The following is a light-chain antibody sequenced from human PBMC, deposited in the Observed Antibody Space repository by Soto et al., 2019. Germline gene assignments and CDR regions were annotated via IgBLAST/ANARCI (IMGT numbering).Light chain of an antibody. Sequence: QSALTQPRSVSGSPGQSVTISCTGTSSDVGGYNYVSWYQQYPGKAPKPMIFDVTKRPSGVPDRFSGSKSGNTDSLTISGLQAEDEADYYCCSHAGSYTLVFGGGTTLTVL. V-gene: IGLV2-11*01. CDR2: DVT. CDR3: CSHAGSYTLV. CDR1: SSDVGGYNY. J-gene: IGLJ2*01.